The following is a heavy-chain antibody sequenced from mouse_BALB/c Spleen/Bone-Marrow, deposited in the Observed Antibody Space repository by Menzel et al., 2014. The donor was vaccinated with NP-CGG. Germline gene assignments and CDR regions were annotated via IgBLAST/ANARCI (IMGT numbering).Heavy chain of an antibody. D-gene: IGHD2-3*01. CDR2: IDPSDSET. J-gene: IGHJ4*01. Sequence: QVQLQQSGAELVKPGAPVRLSCKASGYTFTSYWMNWVKQRPGRGLEWIGRIDPSDSETHYNQKFKDKATLTVDKSSSTAYIQLSSLTSEDSAVYYCARARGDGYYYARDYWGQGTAVTVSS. CDR3: ARARGDGYYYARDY. CDR1: GYTFTSYW. V-gene: IGHV1-69*02.